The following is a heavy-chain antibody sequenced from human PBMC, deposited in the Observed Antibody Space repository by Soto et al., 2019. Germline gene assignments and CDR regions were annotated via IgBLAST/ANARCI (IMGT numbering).Heavy chain of an antibody. CDR2: IDSNGESA. J-gene: IGHJ4*02. D-gene: IGHD3-10*01. V-gene: IGHV3-20*04. CDR1: GFTFDAYG. Sequence: EVQLVESGGSLIRPGGSLKLSCAASGFTFDAYGMSWVRQVPGKGLEWVANIDSNGESAEYADTAKGRFIISRDNAQNSLYLQMNSLRAEDTAFYYCARDRYFFDSWGQGTLVTVSS. CDR3: ARDRYFFDS.